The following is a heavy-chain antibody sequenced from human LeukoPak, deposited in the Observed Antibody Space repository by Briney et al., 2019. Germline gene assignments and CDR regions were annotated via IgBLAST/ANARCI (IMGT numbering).Heavy chain of an antibody. Sequence: GGSLRLSCAASGFTFSNYWMTWVRQAPGKGLEWVANIKQDGSEKYYVDSVKGRFTISGDNAKNSLYLQMSSLRAEDTAVYYCARSETTYYYDSSVYFYYYYGMDVWGQGTTVTVSS. J-gene: IGHJ6*02. D-gene: IGHD3-22*01. CDR2: IKQDGSEK. V-gene: IGHV3-7*01. CDR3: ARSETTYYYDSSVYFYYYYGMDV. CDR1: GFTFSNYW.